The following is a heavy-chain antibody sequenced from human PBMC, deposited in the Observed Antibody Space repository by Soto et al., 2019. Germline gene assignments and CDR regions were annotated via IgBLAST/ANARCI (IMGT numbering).Heavy chain of an antibody. Sequence: QLQLQESGPGLVKPSETLSLTCTVSGGSISSSSYYWGWIRQPPGKGLEWIGSIYYSGSTYYNPSLKGRATISVDTSKNKFALKLSSVTAADTAVYYCARNETGSVDYWGQGTLVTVSS. V-gene: IGHV4-39*01. CDR3: ARNETGSVDY. D-gene: IGHD3-10*01. J-gene: IGHJ4*02. CDR2: IYYSGST. CDR1: GGSISSSSYY.